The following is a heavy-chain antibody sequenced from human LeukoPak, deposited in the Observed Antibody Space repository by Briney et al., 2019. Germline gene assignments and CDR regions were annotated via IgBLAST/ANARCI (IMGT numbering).Heavy chain of an antibody. Sequence: HPGGSLRLSCAASGFIFNSYGMHWVRQAPGKGLEWVAVIWYDGSNTSYADSVKGRFTISRDNSKNRLYLQMNSLRAEDTAVYYCARALLDYYESSGYALHGFDIWGQGTLVTVSS. D-gene: IGHD3-22*01. J-gene: IGHJ3*02. CDR1: GFIFNSYG. V-gene: IGHV3-33*01. CDR3: ARALLDYYESSGYALHGFDI. CDR2: IWYDGSNT.